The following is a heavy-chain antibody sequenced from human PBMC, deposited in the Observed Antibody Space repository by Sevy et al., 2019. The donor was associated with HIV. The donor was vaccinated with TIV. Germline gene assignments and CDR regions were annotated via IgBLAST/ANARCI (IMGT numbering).Heavy chain of an antibody. J-gene: IGHJ4*02. Sequence: ASVKVSCKASGGIFRSYGISWVRQAPGQGLEWMGGIIPILGSVNYARKFQGRVTITADESTQTAYMELSSLRSEDTAVYYCARGGGNGWYYFDYWGQETLVTVSS. CDR2: IIPILGSV. D-gene: IGHD6-19*01. V-gene: IGHV1-69*13. CDR1: GGIFRSYG. CDR3: ARGGGNGWYYFDY.